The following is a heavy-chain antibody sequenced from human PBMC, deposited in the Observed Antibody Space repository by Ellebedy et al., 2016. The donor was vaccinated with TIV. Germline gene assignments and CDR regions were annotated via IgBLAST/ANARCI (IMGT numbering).Heavy chain of an antibody. Sequence: GESLKISCAASGFNFRSYWMTWVRQAPGKGLEWVAKIRQEGDEIYYVESVKGRFTISRDNAKNSLFLQMNSLRVEDKAVYYCARRASYGDYAVQVNPRVEPWGQGTLVTGSS. D-gene: IGHD4-17*01. CDR3: ARRASYGDYAVQVNPRVEP. J-gene: IGHJ5*02. CDR1: GFNFRSYW. V-gene: IGHV3-7*01. CDR2: IRQEGDEI.